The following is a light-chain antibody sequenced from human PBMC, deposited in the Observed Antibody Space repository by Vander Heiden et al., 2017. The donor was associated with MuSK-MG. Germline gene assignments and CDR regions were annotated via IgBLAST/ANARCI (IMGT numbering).Light chain of an antibody. V-gene: IGKV1-39*01. J-gene: IGKJ1*01. Sequence: IMMTQSPSSLSASLGDRVIITCRASQYIGTHLNWYSQKEGEGPKLLIYGASNLYTAVPSTFSGSGPETDFTLSITMLQPEEFATYCCQRSDGSPRTFDQWTKVELK. CDR2: GAS. CDR3: QRSDGSPRT. CDR1: QYIGTH.